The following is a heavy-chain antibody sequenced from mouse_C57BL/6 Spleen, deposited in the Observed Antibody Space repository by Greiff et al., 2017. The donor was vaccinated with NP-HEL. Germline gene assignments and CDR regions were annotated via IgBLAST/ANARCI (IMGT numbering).Heavy chain of an antibody. Sequence: EVKLQESGGDLVKPGGSLKLSCAASGFTFSSYGMSWVRQTPDKRLEWVATISSGGSYTYYPDSVKGRFTISRDNAKNTLYLQMSSLKSEDTAMYYCARQGYDYDEAWFAYWGQGTLVTVSA. V-gene: IGHV5-6*01. CDR3: ARQGYDYDEAWFAY. CDR2: ISSGGSYT. CDR1: GFTFSSYG. D-gene: IGHD2-4*01. J-gene: IGHJ3*01.